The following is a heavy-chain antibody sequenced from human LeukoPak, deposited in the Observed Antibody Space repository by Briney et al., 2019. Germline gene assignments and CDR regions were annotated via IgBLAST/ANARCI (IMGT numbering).Heavy chain of an antibody. CDR2: INPNSGGT. J-gene: IGHJ4*02. D-gene: IGHD1-26*01. CDR3: ARDARGGSYRGGYFDY. V-gene: IGHV1-2*02. Sequence: GASVKVSCKASGYTFTGYYMHWVRQAPGQGLEWVGWINPNSGGTNYAQKFQGRVTMTRDTSISTAYMELSRLRSDDTAVYYCARDARGGSYRGGYFDYWGQGTLVTVSS. CDR1: GYTFTGYY.